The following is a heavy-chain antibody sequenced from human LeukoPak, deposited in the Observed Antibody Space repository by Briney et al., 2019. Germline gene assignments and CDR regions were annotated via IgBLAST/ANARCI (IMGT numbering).Heavy chain of an antibody. CDR1: GGSISSYY. V-gene: IGHV4-59*12. CDR2: IYYSGST. CDR3: AGRNPQYYYDSSGYGGYGMDV. D-gene: IGHD3-22*01. Sequence: SETLSLTCTVSGGSISSYYWSWIRQPPGKGLEWIGYIYYSGSTNYNPSLKSRVTISVDTSKNQFSLKLSSVTAADTAVYYCAGRNPQYYYDSSGYGGYGMDVWGQGTTVTVSS. J-gene: IGHJ6*02.